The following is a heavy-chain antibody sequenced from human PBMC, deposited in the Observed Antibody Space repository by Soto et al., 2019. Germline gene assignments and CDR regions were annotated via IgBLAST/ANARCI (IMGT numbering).Heavy chain of an antibody. D-gene: IGHD2-2*01. Sequence: SETLSLTCTVSGGYISSYYWSWIRQPPGKGLEWIGYIYYSGSTNYNPSLKSRVTISVDTSKNQFSLKLSSVTAADTAVYYCARHGEETGAVHSKLTGDIVVVPAALDAFDIWGQGTMVTVSS. CDR2: IYYSGST. J-gene: IGHJ3*02. CDR3: ARHGEETGAVHSKLTGDIVVVPAALDAFDI. V-gene: IGHV4-59*08. CDR1: GGYISSYY.